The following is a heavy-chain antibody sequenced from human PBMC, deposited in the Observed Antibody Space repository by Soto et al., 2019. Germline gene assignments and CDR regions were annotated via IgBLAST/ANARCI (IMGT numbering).Heavy chain of an antibody. CDR1: GGSFSGYY. CDR3: ARGPLGYCSSTSCRWFDP. J-gene: IGHJ5*02. D-gene: IGHD2-2*01. CDR2: INHSGST. V-gene: IGHV4-34*01. Sequence: SETLSLTCAVYGGSFSGYYWSWIRQPPGKGLEWIGEINHSGSTNYNPSLKSRVTVSVDTSKNQFSLKLSSVTAADTAVYYCARGPLGYCSSTSCRWFDPWGQGTLVTVSS.